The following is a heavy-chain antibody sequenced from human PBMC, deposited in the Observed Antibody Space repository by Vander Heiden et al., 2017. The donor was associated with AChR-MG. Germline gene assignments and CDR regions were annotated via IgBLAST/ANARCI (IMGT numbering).Heavy chain of an antibody. D-gene: IGHD3-3*01. CDR2: IIPVFGTA. J-gene: IGHJ6*02. CDR1: GCAVSSYA. Sequence: QVQLVQSGAEVKKPGSSVKVSCKASGCAVSSYAIGWVRQAPGQGLEWMGGIIPVFGTANYAQKFQGRVTITADESTSTAYMELSSLRSEDTAVYYCARDLSDYDFGVNYYYGMDVWGQGTTVTVSS. CDR3: ARDLSDYDFGVNYYYGMDV. V-gene: IGHV1-69*01.